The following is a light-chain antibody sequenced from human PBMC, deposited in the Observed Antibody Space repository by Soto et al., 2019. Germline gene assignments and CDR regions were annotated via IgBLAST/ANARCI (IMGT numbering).Light chain of an antibody. CDR3: QQRSNWTPYT. Sequence: EIVLTQSPATLSLSPGERATLSCRASQSVSSYLAWYQQKPGQAPRLLIYDASNRATGIPARFSGSGSGTEIAQTISRLETEDFAVYYCQQRSNWTPYTFGQGTKLEIK. V-gene: IGKV3-11*01. CDR2: DAS. CDR1: QSVSSY. J-gene: IGKJ2*01.